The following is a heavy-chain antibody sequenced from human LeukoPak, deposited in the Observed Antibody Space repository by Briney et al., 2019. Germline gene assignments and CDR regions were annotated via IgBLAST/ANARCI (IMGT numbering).Heavy chain of an antibody. CDR1: GYSISSGYY. V-gene: IGHV4-38-2*02. Sequence: PSETLSLTCTVSGYSISSGYYWGWIRQPPGKGLEWIGSIYHSGSTYYNPSLKSRVTISVDTSKNQFSLKLSSVTAADTAVYYCARDSPGIAVAGTVWFDPWGQGTLVIVSS. D-gene: IGHD6-19*01. CDR3: ARDSPGIAVAGTVWFDP. CDR2: IYHSGST. J-gene: IGHJ5*02.